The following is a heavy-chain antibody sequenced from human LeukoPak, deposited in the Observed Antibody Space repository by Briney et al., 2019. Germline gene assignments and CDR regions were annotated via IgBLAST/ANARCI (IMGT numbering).Heavy chain of an antibody. V-gene: IGHV3-23*01. J-gene: IGHJ4*01. D-gene: IGHD1-26*01. CDR3: ARDQSIAGPTTADY. CDR2: ISGSGGST. CDR1: GFTFSSYA. Sequence: GGSVRLSCAASGFTFSSYAMSWVRQAPGKGLEWVSAISGSGGSTYYADSVKGRFTISRDNSKNTLYLQMNSLRAEDTAVYYCARDQSIAGPTTADYWGQVTLVTVSS.